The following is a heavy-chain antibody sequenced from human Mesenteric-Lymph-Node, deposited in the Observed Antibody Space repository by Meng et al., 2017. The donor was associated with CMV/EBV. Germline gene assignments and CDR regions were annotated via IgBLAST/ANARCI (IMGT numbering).Heavy chain of an antibody. CDR2: INHSGST. CDR3: AREGQDTAMVIDY. D-gene: IGHD5-18*01. V-gene: IGHV4-34*01. CDR1: GGYFSGYY. J-gene: IGHJ4*02. Sequence: AVYGGYFSGYYWSWIRQPPGKGLEWIEEINHSGSTNYNPSLKSRVTISVDTSKNQFSLKLSSVTAADTAVYYCAREGQDTAMVIDYWGQGTLVTVSS.